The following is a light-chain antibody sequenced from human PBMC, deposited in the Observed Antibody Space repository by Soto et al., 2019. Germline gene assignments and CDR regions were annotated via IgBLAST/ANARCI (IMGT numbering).Light chain of an antibody. CDR2: EGS. J-gene: IGLJ2*01. V-gene: IGLV2-23*01. CDR1: SSDVGSYNL. Sequence: QSVLTQPASVSGSPGQSITISCTGTSSDVGSYNLVSWYQQHPGKAPKLMIYEGSKRPSGVSKRVSGSKSGNTASLTISGIQAEDGADYYCCSYAGSRTHLVFGGGTKLAVL. CDR3: CSYAGSRTHLV.